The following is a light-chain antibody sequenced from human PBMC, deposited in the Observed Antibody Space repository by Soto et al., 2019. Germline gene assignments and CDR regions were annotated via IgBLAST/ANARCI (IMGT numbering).Light chain of an antibody. CDR1: SSDVGGYNY. CDR2: EVS. CDR3: NSYAGSNNWV. V-gene: IGLV2-8*01. Sequence: LTQPPSVSGSPGQSVTISCTGTSSDVGGYNYVSWYQQHPGKAPKLMIYEVSKRPSGVPDRFSGSKSGNTASLTVSGLQAEDEADYYCNSYAGSNNWVFGGGTKVTVL. J-gene: IGLJ3*02.